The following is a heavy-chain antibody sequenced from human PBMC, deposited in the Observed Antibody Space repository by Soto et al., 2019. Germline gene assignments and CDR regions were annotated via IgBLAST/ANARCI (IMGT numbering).Heavy chain of an antibody. CDR2: IYYSGST. J-gene: IGHJ4*02. V-gene: IGHV4-59*01. CDR3: ARLYSSSWYNVDY. CDR1: VCTISSYY. D-gene: IGHD6-13*01. Sequence: SETLSLTFAVSVCTISSYYWSWIRQPPGKGLEWIGYIYYSGSTNYNPSLKSRVTISVDTSKNQFSLKLSSVTAADTAVYYCARLYSSSWYNVDYWGQGTLVNVSS.